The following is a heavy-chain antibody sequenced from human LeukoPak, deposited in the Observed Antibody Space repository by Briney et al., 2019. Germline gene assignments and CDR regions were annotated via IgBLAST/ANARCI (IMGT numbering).Heavy chain of an antibody. CDR2: ISYDGSKK. V-gene: IGHV3-30*18. CDR3: AKEQQLAAP. CDR1: GFTFSSYG. J-gene: IGHJ5*02. Sequence: GGSLRLSCAASGFTFSSYGMHWVRQAPGKGLEWVAVISYDGSKKYYADSVKGRFTISRDNSKNTLYLQMNSLRAEDTAVYYCAKEQQLAAPWGQGTLVTVSS. D-gene: IGHD6-13*01.